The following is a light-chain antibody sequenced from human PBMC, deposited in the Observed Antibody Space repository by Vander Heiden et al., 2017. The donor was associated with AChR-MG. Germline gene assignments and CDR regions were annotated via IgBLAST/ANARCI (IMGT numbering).Light chain of an antibody. CDR2: DAS. CDR3: QQRSSWLT. V-gene: IGKV3-11*01. J-gene: IGKJ4*01. Sequence: EIVLTQSPATLSLSPGERATLSCRASQSVSSYLAWYQQKPGQAPRLLIYDASNRATGIPDRFSGSGSGTDFTLTSSSREHEDFAVYYWQQRSSWLTFGGGTKVEIK. CDR1: QSVSSY.